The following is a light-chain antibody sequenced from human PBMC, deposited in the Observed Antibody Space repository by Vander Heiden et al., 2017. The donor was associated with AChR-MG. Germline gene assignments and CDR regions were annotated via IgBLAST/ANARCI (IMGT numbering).Light chain of an antibody. CDR3: QQYNNWPSWT. Sequence: EIVLTQSPATLSVSPGERATLPCRASQSVSSNLAWYQQKPGQAPRLLIYGASTRANGIPARFSGSGSWTEFTLTISSLQSEDFAVYYCQQYNNWPSWTFGQGTKVEIK. J-gene: IGKJ1*01. CDR2: GAS. V-gene: IGKV3-15*01. CDR1: QSVSSN.